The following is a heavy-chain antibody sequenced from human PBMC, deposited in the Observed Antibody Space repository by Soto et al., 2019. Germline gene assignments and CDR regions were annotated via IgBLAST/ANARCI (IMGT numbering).Heavy chain of an antibody. D-gene: IGHD2-15*01. V-gene: IGHV3-23*01. CDR2: ISGSGGTT. J-gene: IGHJ4*02. Sequence: LRLSCAASGFTFSSYAMSWVRQAPGKGLEWVSAISGSGGTTYYADSVKGRFTISRDNSKNTLYLQMNSLRAEDTAVYYCAKDLEVVVVAAMDYWGLGTLVTVSS. CDR3: AKDLEVVVVAAMDY. CDR1: GFTFSSYA.